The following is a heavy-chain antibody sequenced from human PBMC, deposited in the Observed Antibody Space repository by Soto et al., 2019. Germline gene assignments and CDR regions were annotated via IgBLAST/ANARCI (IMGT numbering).Heavy chain of an antibody. J-gene: IGHJ3*02. CDR2: IYYRGST. CDR1: GGSISSYY. Sequence: SETLSLTCTVSGGSISSYYWSWIRQPPGKGLEWIGYIYYRGSTNYNPSLKSRVTISVDTAKKHSSLKLSSVNAADTAVYYCARAVHIAERATIAAFDILGQGAMLTVSS. D-gene: IGHD5-12*01. CDR3: ARAVHIAERATIAAFDI. V-gene: IGHV4-59*01.